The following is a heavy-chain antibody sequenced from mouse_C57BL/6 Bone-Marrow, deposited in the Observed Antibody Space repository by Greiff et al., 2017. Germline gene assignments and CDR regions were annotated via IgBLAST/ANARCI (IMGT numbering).Heavy chain of an antibody. J-gene: IGHJ2*01. D-gene: IGHD1-1*01. Sequence: EVQLQQSGAELVRPGASVKLSCTASGFNIKDDYMHWVKQRPEQGLEWIGWIDPENGDTEYASKFQGKATLTADTSSNTAYLQLSSLTSEDTAVYYSTYYYGSSPFDYWGQGTTLTVSS. CDR2: IDPENGDT. CDR3: TYYYGSSPFDY. V-gene: IGHV14-4*01. CDR1: GFNIKDDY.